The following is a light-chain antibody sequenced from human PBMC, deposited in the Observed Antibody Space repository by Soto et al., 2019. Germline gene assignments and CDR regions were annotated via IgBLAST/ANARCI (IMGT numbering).Light chain of an antibody. CDR1: QSVIHY. CDR3: QQRRSWPIT. J-gene: IGKJ5*01. Sequence: EIVLTQSPATLSLSPGERATLSCRASQSVIHYLAWYQQKPGQAPRLLIYDASNRATGIPARFSGSGSETDFTLTISSLEPEDFAVYYCQQRRSWPITFGQGTRLEIK. CDR2: DAS. V-gene: IGKV3-11*01.